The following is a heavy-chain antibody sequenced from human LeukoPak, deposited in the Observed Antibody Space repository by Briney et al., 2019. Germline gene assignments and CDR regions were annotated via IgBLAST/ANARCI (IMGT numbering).Heavy chain of an antibody. D-gene: IGHD5-18*01. J-gene: IGHJ6*03. CDR3: AREQGGYSYGYYMDV. CDR2: IYSGGST. CDR1: GFTVSSNY. V-gene: IGHV3-53*05. Sequence: GSLRLSCAASGFTVSSNYMSWVRQAPGKGLEWVSVIYSGGSTYYADSVKGRFTISRDNSKNTLYLQMNSLRAEDTAVYYCAREQGGYSYGYYMDVWGKGTTVTVSS.